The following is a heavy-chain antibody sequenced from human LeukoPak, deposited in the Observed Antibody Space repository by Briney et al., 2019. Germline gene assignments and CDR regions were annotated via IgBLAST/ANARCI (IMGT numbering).Heavy chain of an antibody. V-gene: IGHV1-58*02. J-gene: IGHJ5*02. CDR1: GFTFTSSA. CDR3: ARGNTMVRGVILRINWFDP. Sequence: ASVKVSCKASGFTFTSSAMQWVRQARGQRLERIGWIVVGSGNTNYAQKFQERVTITRDMSTSTAYMELSSLRSEDTAVYYCARGNTMVRGVILRINWFDPWGQGTLVTVSS. CDR2: IVVGSGNT. D-gene: IGHD3-10*01.